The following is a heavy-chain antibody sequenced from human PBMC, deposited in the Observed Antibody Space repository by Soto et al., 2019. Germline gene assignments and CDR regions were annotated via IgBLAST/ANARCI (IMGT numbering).Heavy chain of an antibody. CDR1: GGSISSYY. V-gene: IGHV4-59*04. CDR2: IYYSGST. Sequence: PSETLSLTCTVSGGSISSYYWSWIRQPPGKGLEWIGYIYYSGSTYYDPSLKSRVSISVDTSENQFSLKLSSVTAADTAVYYCARQVVDGTVAGKGSFDSWGQGTLVTVSS. J-gene: IGHJ4*02. D-gene: IGHD6-19*01. CDR3: ARQVVDGTVAGKGSFDS.